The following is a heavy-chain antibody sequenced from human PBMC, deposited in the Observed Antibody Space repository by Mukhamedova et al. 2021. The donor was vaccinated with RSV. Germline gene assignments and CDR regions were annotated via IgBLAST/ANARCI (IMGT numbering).Heavy chain of an antibody. CDR2: ISAYNGNT. CDR3: ARGPMDAFVI. Sequence: GQGLEWMGWISAYNGNTYYAQKLQGRVTMTTDTSTSPAYMELRSLRSDDTAVYYCARGPMDAFVIWGPGTMVTVSS. V-gene: IGHV1-18*01. J-gene: IGHJ3*02.